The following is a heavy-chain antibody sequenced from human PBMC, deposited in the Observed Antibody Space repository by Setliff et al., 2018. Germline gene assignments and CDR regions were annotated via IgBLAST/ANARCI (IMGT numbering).Heavy chain of an antibody. V-gene: IGHV3-43D*04. Sequence: GESLTISCVGSGFNFDEFAMHWVRQAPGKGLEWVSFISWDGSSTSYADSVTGRFTISRDNSKVSLFLEMNSLTTEDTALYYCTKDRSDSGYAGFDYWGQGSQVTVSS. J-gene: IGHJ4*02. CDR1: GFNFDEFA. CDR3: TKDRSDSGYAGFDY. D-gene: IGHD5-12*01. CDR2: ISWDGSST.